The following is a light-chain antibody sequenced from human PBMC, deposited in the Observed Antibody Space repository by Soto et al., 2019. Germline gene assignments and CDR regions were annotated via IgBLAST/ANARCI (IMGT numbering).Light chain of an antibody. Sequence: DIQMTQSPSTLSASVGDRVTITCRASQSISSWLAWYQQKPGKAPKLLIYDASSLESGVPLRFSGSGSGTEFTLTISSLQPDDFATYYCQHYESYPVTFGGGTKVEIK. CDR3: QHYESYPVT. CDR2: DAS. V-gene: IGKV1-5*01. J-gene: IGKJ4*01. CDR1: QSISSW.